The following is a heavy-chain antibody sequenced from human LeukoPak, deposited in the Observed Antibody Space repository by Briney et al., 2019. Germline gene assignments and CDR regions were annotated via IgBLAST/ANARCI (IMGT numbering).Heavy chain of an antibody. J-gene: IGHJ4*02. CDR3: ASVVGATYFDD. Sequence: PSETLSLTCTVSGDSISSRSYYWGWIRQPPGKGLEWIGSVYYSGSAYYNSSVKSRVTISVDTSKNRFSLKLSSVTAADTAVYYCASVVGATYFDDWGQGTLVTVSS. V-gene: IGHV4-39*07. D-gene: IGHD1-26*01. CDR1: GDSISSRSYY. CDR2: VYYSGSA.